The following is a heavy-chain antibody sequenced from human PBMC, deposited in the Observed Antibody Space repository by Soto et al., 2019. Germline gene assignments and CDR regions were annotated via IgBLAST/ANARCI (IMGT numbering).Heavy chain of an antibody. Sequence: PAEALCLTCTVSGAYISVFYWVWMRKSAGKGLEWIGRIYATGTTDYNPSLKSRVMMSVDTSKKQFSLKLRSVTAADTAVYYCVRDGTKNLRDWFDPWGQGISVTVSS. D-gene: IGHD1-1*01. CDR3: VRDGTKNLRDWFDP. J-gene: IGHJ5*02. CDR1: GAYISVFY. CDR2: IYATGTT. V-gene: IGHV4-4*07.